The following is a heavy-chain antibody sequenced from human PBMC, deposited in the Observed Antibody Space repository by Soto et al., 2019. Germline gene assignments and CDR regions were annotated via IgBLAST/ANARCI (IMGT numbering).Heavy chain of an antibody. CDR2: IFTSGST. D-gene: IGHD2-2*01. Sequence: SETLSLTCTVSGGSIRSYDWSWIRQPAGKGLEWIGRIFTSGSTSYNPSLKSRVTMSIDTSKNHLSLNLSSVTAADTAVYYCAKVLRISIVVVPAAANWFDPWGQGTLVTVSS. V-gene: IGHV4-4*07. J-gene: IGHJ5*02. CDR3: AKVLRISIVVVPAAANWFDP. CDR1: GGSIRSYD.